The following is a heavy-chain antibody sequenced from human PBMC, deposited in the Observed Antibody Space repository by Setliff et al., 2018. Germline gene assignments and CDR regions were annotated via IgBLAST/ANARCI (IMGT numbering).Heavy chain of an antibody. CDR3: ARVPLMIAIRHAFDI. CDR2: IYYVGTT. D-gene: IGHD2-21*01. Sequence: SETLSLTCTVSADSGGSISSGGYYWSWIRQFPGKGLEWIGYIYYVGTTYYNPSLKSRVMISVDTSKNQFSLKLTSVSAADTAVYYCARVPLMIAIRHAFDIWGQGTMVTVS. CDR1: ADSGGSISSGGYY. J-gene: IGHJ3*02. V-gene: IGHV4-31*03.